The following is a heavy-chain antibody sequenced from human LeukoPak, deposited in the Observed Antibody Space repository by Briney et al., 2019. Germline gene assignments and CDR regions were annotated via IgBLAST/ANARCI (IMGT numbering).Heavy chain of an antibody. J-gene: IGHJ4*02. CDR3: ARDLSLDY. CDR1: GSSISSYY. CDR2: IYYSGST. V-gene: IGHV4-59*01. Sequence: SETLSLTCTVSGSSISSYYWSWIRQPPGKGLEWIGYIYYSGSTNYNPSLKSRVTISVDTSKTQFSLKLSSVTAADTAVYYCARDLSLDYWGQGTLVTVSS.